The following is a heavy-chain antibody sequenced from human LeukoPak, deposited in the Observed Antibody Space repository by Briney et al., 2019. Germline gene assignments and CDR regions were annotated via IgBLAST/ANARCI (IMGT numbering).Heavy chain of an antibody. J-gene: IGHJ5*02. Sequence: PSETLSLTCTVSGGSISSYYWSWIRQPPGKELEWIGYIYYSGSTNYNPSLRSRVTISVDTSKNQFSLKLSSVTPADTAVYYCARGGYYGSGNDFRFDPWGQGTLVTVSS. D-gene: IGHD3-10*01. CDR2: IYYSGST. CDR3: ARGGYYGSGNDFRFDP. V-gene: IGHV4-59*01. CDR1: GGSISSYY.